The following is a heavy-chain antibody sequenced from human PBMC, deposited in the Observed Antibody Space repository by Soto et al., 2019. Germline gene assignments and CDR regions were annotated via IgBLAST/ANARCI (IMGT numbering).Heavy chain of an antibody. CDR3: AKDRGSLYTSSSLLDF. CDR1: GFTFTNYA. V-gene: IGHV3-23*01. Sequence: EVQLLESGGGLVQPGGSLRLSCAASGFTFTNYAMTWVRQAPGKGLEWVSGISASGGSTYYADSVKGRFTISRDNSKNTLFLQMNSLRAEDTALYYCAKDRGSLYTSSSLLDFWGQGTLVTVSS. D-gene: IGHD6-6*01. CDR2: ISASGGST. J-gene: IGHJ4*02.